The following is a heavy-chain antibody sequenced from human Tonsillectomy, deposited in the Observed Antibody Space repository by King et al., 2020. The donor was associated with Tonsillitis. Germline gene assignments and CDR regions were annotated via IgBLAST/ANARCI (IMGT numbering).Heavy chain of an antibody. CDR3: ARLVGTEGTSIFDN. Sequence: QLQESGPGLLKPSETLSLTCSVSGDSIRSSSFLWGWIRQPPGQGLEWIGTVSYSGKTYYNPALKSRAIISVDTSKTQFSLNLNSVTAADTAVYFCARLVGTEGTSIFDNWGQGILVVVSS. J-gene: IGHJ4*02. D-gene: IGHD2-21*01. CDR2: VSYSGKT. CDR1: GDSIRSSSFL. V-gene: IGHV4-39*01.